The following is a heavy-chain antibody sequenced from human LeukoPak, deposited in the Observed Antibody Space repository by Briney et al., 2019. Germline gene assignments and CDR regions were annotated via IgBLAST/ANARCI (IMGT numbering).Heavy chain of an antibody. CDR1: GFTFDDYT. D-gene: IGHD1-26*01. CDR2: ISWDGGST. V-gene: IGHV3-43*01. J-gene: IGHJ4*02. CDR3: AKGHIVGAITEFDY. Sequence: GGSPRLSCAASGFTFDDYTMHWVRQTPGKGLEWVSLISWDGGSTYYADSVKGRFTISRDNSKNSLYLQMNSLRTEDTALYYCAKGHIVGAITEFDYWGQGTLVTVSS.